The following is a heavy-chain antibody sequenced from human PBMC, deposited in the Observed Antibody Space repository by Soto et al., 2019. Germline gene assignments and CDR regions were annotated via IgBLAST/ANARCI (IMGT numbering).Heavy chain of an antibody. D-gene: IGHD3-10*01. V-gene: IGHV3-30-3*01. CDR2: ISYDGSNK. CDR1: GFTFSSYA. Sequence: GGSLRLSCAASGFTFSSYAMHWVRQAPGKGLEWVAVISYDGSNKYYADSVKGRFTISRDNSKNTLYLQMNSLRAEDTAVYYCARVPQWPLWRPFDYWGQGTLVTVSS. J-gene: IGHJ4*02. CDR3: ARVPQWPLWRPFDY.